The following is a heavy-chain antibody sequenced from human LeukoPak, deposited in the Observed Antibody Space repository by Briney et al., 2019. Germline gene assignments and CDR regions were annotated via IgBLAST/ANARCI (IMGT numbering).Heavy chain of an antibody. Sequence: GGSLRLSCAAPGFGARTTYISWVRQAPGKRLGWASVLYTGGGTDHADSVKGRFTISRDNSKNTLSLQMTSLRVEDTAIYYCTRSGYRHPYHFDSWGQGTLVIVSS. D-gene: IGHD3-22*01. CDR2: LYTGGGT. CDR1: GFGARTTY. J-gene: IGHJ4*02. V-gene: IGHV3-53*01. CDR3: TRSGYRHPYHFDS.